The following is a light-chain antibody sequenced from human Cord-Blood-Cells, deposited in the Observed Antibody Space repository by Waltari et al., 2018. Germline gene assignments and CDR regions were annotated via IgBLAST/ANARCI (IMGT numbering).Light chain of an antibody. Sequence: QSALTQPAPVPGSPGQSITISCTGTSSDVGGYNYVSWYQQHPGKAPKLMVYDVSNRPSGVSNRFSGSKSGNTASLTISGLQAEDEADYYCSSYTSSSTLEVFGGGTKLTVL. CDR3: SSYTSSSTLEV. CDR1: SSDVGGYNY. V-gene: IGLV2-14*01. J-gene: IGLJ3*02. CDR2: DVS.